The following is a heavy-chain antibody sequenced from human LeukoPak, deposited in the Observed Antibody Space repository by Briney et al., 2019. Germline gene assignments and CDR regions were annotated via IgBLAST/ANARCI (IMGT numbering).Heavy chain of an antibody. CDR1: GGTFSSYA. J-gene: IGHJ2*01. V-gene: IGHV1-69*13. Sequence: GASVKVSCKASGGTFSSYAISWVRQAPGQGLEWMGGIIPIFGTANYAQKFQGRVTITADESTSTAYMELSSLRSEDTAVYYCAREDCSGGSCYPYQYYWYFDLWGRGTLVTVSS. D-gene: IGHD2-15*01. CDR3: AREDCSGGSCYPYQYYWYFDL. CDR2: IIPIFGTA.